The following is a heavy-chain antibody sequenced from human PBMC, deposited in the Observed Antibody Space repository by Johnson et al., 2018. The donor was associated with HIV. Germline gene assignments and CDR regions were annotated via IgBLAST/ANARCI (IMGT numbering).Heavy chain of an antibody. CDR3: AREGESLLDAFDI. CDR2: IYSGGST. J-gene: IGHJ3*02. V-gene: IGHV3-66*01. D-gene: IGHD3-16*01. CDR1: GFTFDDYA. Sequence: MQLVESGGGLVQPGRSLRLSCAASGFTFDDYAMHWFRQAPGKGLEWVSVIYSGGSTYYADSVKGRFTISRDNSKNTLYLQMNSLRVEDTAVYYCAREGESLLDAFDIWRQGTMVTVSP.